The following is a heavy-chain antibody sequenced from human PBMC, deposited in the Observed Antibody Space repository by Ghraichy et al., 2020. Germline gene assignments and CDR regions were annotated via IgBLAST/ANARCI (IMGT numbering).Heavy chain of an antibody. CDR3: ARDRRAALY. Sequence: GESLNISCAASGFTFSSYWMSWVRQAPGKGLEWVANIKQDGSDKYYVDSVKGRFTISRDNAKNSLYLQMNSLRAEDTAVYYCARDRRAALYWGQGTLVTVSS. V-gene: IGHV3-7*01. D-gene: IGHD6-6*01. CDR1: GFTFSSYW. CDR2: IKQDGSDK. J-gene: IGHJ4*02.